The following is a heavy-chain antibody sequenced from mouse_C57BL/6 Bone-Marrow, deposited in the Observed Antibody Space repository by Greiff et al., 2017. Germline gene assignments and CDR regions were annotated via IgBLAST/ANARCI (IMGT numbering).Heavy chain of an antibody. J-gene: IGHJ3*01. Sequence: EVQLQQSGPELVPPGASVKISCKASGYTFTDYYMNWVKQSHGKSLAWIGDINPNNGGTSYNQKFKGKATLTVDKSSSTAYMELRSLTSEDSAVYYCARRDYGSSPWCAYWGQGTLGTVSA. CDR3: ARRDYGSSPWCAY. CDR2: INPNNGGT. D-gene: IGHD1-1*01. V-gene: IGHV1-26*01. CDR1: GYTFTDYY.